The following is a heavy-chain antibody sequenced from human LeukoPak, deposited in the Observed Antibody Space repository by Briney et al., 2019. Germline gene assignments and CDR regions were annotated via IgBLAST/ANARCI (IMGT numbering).Heavy chain of an antibody. Sequence: ASVKVSCKASGYTFTSYAMHWVRQAPGQRLEWMGWINAGNGNTKYSQKFQGRVTITRDTSASTAYMELSSLRSEDTAVYYCARGSSSFPQIPDYWGQGTLVTVSS. CDR3: ARGSSSFPQIPDY. J-gene: IGHJ4*02. CDR2: INAGNGNT. CDR1: GYTFTSYA. D-gene: IGHD6-13*01. V-gene: IGHV1-3*01.